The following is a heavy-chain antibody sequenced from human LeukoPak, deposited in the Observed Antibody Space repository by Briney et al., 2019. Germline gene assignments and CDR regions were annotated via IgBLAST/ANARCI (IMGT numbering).Heavy chain of an antibody. J-gene: IGHJ4*02. Sequence: GGSLRLSCAASGFTFSNYGMHWVRQAPGKGLEWVSYISGRTSTIYYADSVKGRFTISRDNAKNSLYLQMASLRAEDTAVYYCARDAEGYASTWYYDYWGQGTLVTVSS. D-gene: IGHD6-13*01. CDR2: ISGRTSTI. V-gene: IGHV3-48*04. CDR1: GFTFSNYG. CDR3: ARDAEGYASTWYYDY.